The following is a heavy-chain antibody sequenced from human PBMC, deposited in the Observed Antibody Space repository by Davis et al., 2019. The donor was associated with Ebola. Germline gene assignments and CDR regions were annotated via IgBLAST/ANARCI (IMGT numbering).Heavy chain of an antibody. CDR2: IYPDDSDT. V-gene: IGHV5-51*01. CDR1: GYTFTGYW. CDR3: LFSLHQGPIGLPPGTLLQEHL. J-gene: IGHJ6*01. Sequence: GESLKISCKGSGYTFTGYWIGWVRLVPGKGLEWMGIIYPDDSDTRYSPSFQGQVTISADKSISTAYLQWSSLKASDTAMYHRLFSLHQGPIGLPPGTLLQEHLWG.